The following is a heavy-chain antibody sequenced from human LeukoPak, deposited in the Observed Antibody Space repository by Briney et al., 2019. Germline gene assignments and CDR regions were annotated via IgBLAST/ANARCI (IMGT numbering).Heavy chain of an antibody. CDR1: GFTFSSYA. Sequence: GGSLRLSCAASGFTFSSYAMSWVRQAPGKGLQRVSTISGSGDSTDYADSVKGRFTISRDNSKNTLYLQMNSLRAEDTAIYYCAKNAWHCSGGSCYFDYWGQGTLVTVSS. V-gene: IGHV3-23*01. CDR2: ISGSGDST. J-gene: IGHJ4*02. CDR3: AKNAWHCSGGSCYFDY. D-gene: IGHD2-15*01.